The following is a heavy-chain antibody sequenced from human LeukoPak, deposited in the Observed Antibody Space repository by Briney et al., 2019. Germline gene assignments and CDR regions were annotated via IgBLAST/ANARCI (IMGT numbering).Heavy chain of an antibody. J-gene: IGHJ4*02. V-gene: IGHV3-49*04. D-gene: IGHD4-17*01. Sequence: QAGGSLRLSCTASGFTFGDYAMSWVRQAPGKGLEWVGFIRSKAYGGTTEYAASVKGRFTISRDDSKSIAYLQMNSLKTEDTAVYYCTTGSRFGDYISWGQGTLVTVSS. CDR1: GFTFGDYA. CDR3: TTGSRFGDYIS. CDR2: IRSKAYGGTT.